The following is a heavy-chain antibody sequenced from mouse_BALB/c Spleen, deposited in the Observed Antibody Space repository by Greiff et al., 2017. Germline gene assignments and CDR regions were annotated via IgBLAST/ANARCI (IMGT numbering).Heavy chain of an antibody. CDR3: ARLWLLRGFAY. CDR2: ISSGGSYT. CDR1: GFTFSSYG. V-gene: IGHV5-6*01. Sequence: EVKLVESGGDLVKPGGSLKLSCAASGFTFSSYGMSWVRQTPDKRLEWVATISSGGSYTYYPDSVNGRFTISRDNAKNTLYLQMSSLKSEDTAMYYCARLWLLRGFAYWGQGTLVTVSA. D-gene: IGHD2-3*01. J-gene: IGHJ3*01.